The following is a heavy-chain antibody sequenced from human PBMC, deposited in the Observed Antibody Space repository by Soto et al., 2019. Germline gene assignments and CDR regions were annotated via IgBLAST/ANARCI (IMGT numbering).Heavy chain of an antibody. CDR1: GFTFSVSW. CDR3: ARDAYSTKATFDF. D-gene: IGHD2-15*01. CDR2: IKQDGREK. V-gene: IGHV3-7*05. Sequence: EVQLVESGGGLVQPGGSLRLSCAASGFTFSVSWMSWVRQAPGKGLEWVANIKQDGREKYYVDSVKGRFTISRDNAKNSLYLQMNSLRAEDRAVYYCARDAYSTKATFDFWGQGTLVTVSS. J-gene: IGHJ4*02.